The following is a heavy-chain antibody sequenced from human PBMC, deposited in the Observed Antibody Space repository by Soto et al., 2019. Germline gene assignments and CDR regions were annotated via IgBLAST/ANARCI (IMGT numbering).Heavy chain of an antibody. J-gene: IGHJ4*02. Sequence: QVQLVVSGGGLVKPGGSLRISCAASGFTFSDYYISWIRQAPGKGLEWVSYISSSGSIIYYADSVKGRFTISRDNAKNSLYLQMNSLRAEDTAVYYCALAGYDSNSYAVPPLSAGHFWGQGTLVTVSS. CDR1: GFTFSDYY. D-gene: IGHD2-2*01. CDR2: ISSSGSII. V-gene: IGHV3-11*01. CDR3: ALAGYDSNSYAVPPLSAGHF.